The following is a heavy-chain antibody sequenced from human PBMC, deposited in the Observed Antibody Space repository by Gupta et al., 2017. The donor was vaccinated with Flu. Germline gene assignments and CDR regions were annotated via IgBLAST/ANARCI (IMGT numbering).Heavy chain of an antibody. CDR3: ARDRNSSGWYTGVRNWFDP. CDR2: TYYRSKWYN. Sequence: QVQLQQSGPGLVKPSQTLSLTCAISGDSVSSNSAAWNSIRQSLSRGLEWLGRTYYRSKWYNDYAVSVKSRITINPDTSKNQFSLQLNSVTPEDTAVYYCARDRNSSGWYTGVRNWFDPWGQGTLVTVSS. CDR1: GDSVSSNSAA. D-gene: IGHD6-19*01. J-gene: IGHJ5*02. V-gene: IGHV6-1*01.